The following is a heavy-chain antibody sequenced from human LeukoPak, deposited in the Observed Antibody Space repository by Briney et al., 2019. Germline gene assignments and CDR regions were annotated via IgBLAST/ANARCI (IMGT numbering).Heavy chain of an antibody. CDR2: INPNSGGT. V-gene: IGHV1-2*02. CDR3: ARDSYYYDSSGYNDY. J-gene: IGHJ4*02. D-gene: IGHD3-22*01. Sequence: ASVKVSCKASGYTFTGYYMHWVRQAPGQGLEWMGWINPNSGGTNYAQKFQGGVTMTRDTSISTAYMELSRLRSDDTAVYYCARDSYYYDSSGYNDYWGQGTLVTVSS. CDR1: GYTFTGYY.